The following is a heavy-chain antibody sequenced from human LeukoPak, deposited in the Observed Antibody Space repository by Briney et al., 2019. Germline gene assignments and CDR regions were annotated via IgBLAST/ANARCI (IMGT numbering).Heavy chain of an antibody. CDR3: ARVRLSGTYLDAFDI. Sequence: SVKVSCKASGGTFSSYAISWVRQAPGQGLEWMGRIIPILGIANYAQKFQGRVTITADKSTSTAYMELSSLRSEDTAVYYCARVRLSGTYLDAFDIWGQGTMVTVSS. D-gene: IGHD1-26*01. V-gene: IGHV1-69*04. CDR2: IIPILGIA. CDR1: GGTFSSYA. J-gene: IGHJ3*02.